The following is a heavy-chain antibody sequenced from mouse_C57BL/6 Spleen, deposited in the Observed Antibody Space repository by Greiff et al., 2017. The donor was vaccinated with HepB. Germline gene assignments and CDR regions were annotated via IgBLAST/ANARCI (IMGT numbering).Heavy chain of an antibody. CDR2: IYPGDGDT. Sequence: QVQLQQSGAELVKPGASVKISCKASGYAFSSYWMNWVKQRPGKGLEWIGQIYPGDGDTNYNGKFKGKATLTADKSSSTAYMQLSSLTSEDSAVYCCARRPPYDFPYAMDYWGQGTSVTVSS. CDR1: GYAFSSYW. CDR3: ARRPPYDFPYAMDY. J-gene: IGHJ4*01. D-gene: IGHD2-4*01. V-gene: IGHV1-80*01.